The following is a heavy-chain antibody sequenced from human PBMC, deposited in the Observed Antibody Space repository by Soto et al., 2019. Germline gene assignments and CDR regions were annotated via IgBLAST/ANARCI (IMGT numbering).Heavy chain of an antibody. D-gene: IGHD5-18*01. CDR1: GFTFSSYG. V-gene: IGHV3-30*19. Sequence: QVQLVESGGGVVQPGRSLRLSCAASGFTFSSYGMHWVRQAPGKGLEWVAFISYDGSNKYYADSVTGRFTISRDNSKNTLFLQMNSLRAEDTAVYYCARVKGGYSYGPHQDFIAAAWQYYFDYWGQGTLVTVSS. CDR3: ARVKGGYSYGPHQDFIAAAWQYYFDY. J-gene: IGHJ4*02. CDR2: ISYDGSNK.